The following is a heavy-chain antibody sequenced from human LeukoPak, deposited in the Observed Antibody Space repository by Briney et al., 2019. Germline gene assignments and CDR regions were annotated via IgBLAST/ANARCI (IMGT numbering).Heavy chain of an antibody. CDR1: GYTFTGYY. Sequence: ASVKVSCKASGYTFTGYYMHWVRQAPGQGLEWMGWINPNSGGTNYAQKFQGRVTMTRDTSISTAYMELSSLRSEDTAVYYCATVGRTSTGTPVAFDIWGQGTMVTVSS. J-gene: IGHJ3*02. D-gene: IGHD1-1*01. CDR3: ATVGRTSTGTPVAFDI. CDR2: INPNSGGT. V-gene: IGHV1-2*02.